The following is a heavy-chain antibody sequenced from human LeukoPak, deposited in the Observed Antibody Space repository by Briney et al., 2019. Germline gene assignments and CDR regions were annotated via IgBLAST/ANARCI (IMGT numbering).Heavy chain of an antibody. CDR1: GYTFTSYD. V-gene: IGHV7-4-1*02. CDR3: ARVDGYYWGYYYYYMDV. J-gene: IGHJ6*03. D-gene: IGHD3-22*01. CDR2: INTYTGNP. Sequence: ASVKVSCKASGYTFTSYDINWVRQATGQGLEWMGWINTYTGNPTYAQGFTGRFVFSLDTSVSTTYLQISSLEAEDTAVYYCARVDGYYWGYYYYYMDVWGKGTTVTVSS.